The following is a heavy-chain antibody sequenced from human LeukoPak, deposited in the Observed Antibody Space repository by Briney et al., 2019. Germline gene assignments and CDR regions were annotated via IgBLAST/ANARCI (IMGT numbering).Heavy chain of an antibody. CDR3: AKDIDAAGNWYFDL. V-gene: IGHV3-48*04. Sequence: GGSLRLSCAASGFTFSSYSMNWVRQAPGKGLEWVSYISSGSRSIYYADSVKGRFTISRDNAKNSLYLQMNSLRAEDTALYYCAKDIDAAGNWYFDLWGRGTLVTVSS. J-gene: IGHJ2*01. CDR1: GFTFSSYS. D-gene: IGHD6-13*01. CDR2: ISSGSRSI.